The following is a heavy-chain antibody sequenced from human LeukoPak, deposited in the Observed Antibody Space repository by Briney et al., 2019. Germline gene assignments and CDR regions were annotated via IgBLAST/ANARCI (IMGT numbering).Heavy chain of an antibody. CDR1: GFTFYDYT. CDR3: AKDRGSGEDNGKWLPLQ. J-gene: IGHJ4*02. CDR2: LSWNSGSV. V-gene: IGHV3-9*01. D-gene: IGHD2-15*01. Sequence: GRSLRLSCAASGFTFYDYTMHWVRQVPGKGLEWGSGLSWNSGSVGYAVSVKGRFTIYRDNVKNFLYLQMNSLSVEDTALYYCAKDRGSGEDNGKWLPLQWGQGALVTVSS.